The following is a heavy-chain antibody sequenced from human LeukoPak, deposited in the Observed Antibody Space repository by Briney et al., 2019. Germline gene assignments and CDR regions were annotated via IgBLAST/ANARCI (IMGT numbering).Heavy chain of an antibody. J-gene: IGHJ5*02. CDR2: INHSGST. CDR3: ARGRGSSSFHWFDP. Sequence: SETLSLTCAVYGGSFSGYYWSWIRQPPGKGLEWIGEINHSGSTNYNPSLKSRVTISVDTSKNQFSLKLSSVTAADTAVYYCARGRGSSSFHWFDPWGQGTLVTVSS. CDR1: GGSFSGYY. D-gene: IGHD6-13*01. V-gene: IGHV4-34*01.